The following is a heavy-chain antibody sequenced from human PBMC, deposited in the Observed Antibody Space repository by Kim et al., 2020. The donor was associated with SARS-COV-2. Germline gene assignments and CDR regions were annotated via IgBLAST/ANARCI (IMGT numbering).Heavy chain of an antibody. CDR3: TRDRDGYNLKGTDY. D-gene: IGHD5-12*01. Sequence: GGSLRLSCTASGFTFGDYAMSWFRQAPGKGLEWVGFIRSKAYGGTTEYAASVKGRFTISRDDSKSIAYLQMNSLKTEDTAVYYCTRDRDGYNLKGTDYWGQGTLVTVSS. V-gene: IGHV3-49*03. J-gene: IGHJ4*02. CDR1: GFTFGDYA. CDR2: IRSKAYGGTT.